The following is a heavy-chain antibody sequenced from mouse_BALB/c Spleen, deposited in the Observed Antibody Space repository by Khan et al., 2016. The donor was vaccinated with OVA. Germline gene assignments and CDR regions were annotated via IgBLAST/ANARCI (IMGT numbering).Heavy chain of an antibody. D-gene: IGHD2-14*01. CDR1: GYTFTSHT. V-gene: IGHV1-4*01. CDR2: INPRSGYT. CDR3: ARRTTEYALDY. J-gene: IGHJ4*01. Sequence: QVQLKQSGAELARPGASVKMSCKASGYTFTSHTMHWVKQRPGQGLEWIGYINPRSGYTQSNQNFNDKATLTADISSSTAYMQLSSLTSEDSAVYYCARRTTEYALDYWGQGTSVTVSS.